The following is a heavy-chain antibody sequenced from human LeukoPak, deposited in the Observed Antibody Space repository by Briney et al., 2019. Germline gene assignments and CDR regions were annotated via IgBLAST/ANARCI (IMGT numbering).Heavy chain of an antibody. CDR2: IYTSGST. CDR3: ARGRLLWFGELYDY. D-gene: IGHD3-10*01. V-gene: IGHV4-4*07. CDR1: GGSNSSYY. J-gene: IGHJ4*02. Sequence: SETLTLTCTVSGGSNSSYYWSWIRQPAGKELEWIGRIYTSGSTNYNPSLKSRVTMSVDTSKNQFSLKLSSVTAADTAVYYCARGRLLWFGELYDYWGQGTLVTVSS.